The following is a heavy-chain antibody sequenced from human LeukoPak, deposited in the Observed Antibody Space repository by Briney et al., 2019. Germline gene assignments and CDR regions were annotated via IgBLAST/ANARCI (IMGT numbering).Heavy chain of an antibody. CDR2: IYYSGST. CDR1: GGSINSYY. Sequence: PSETLSLTCTVSGGSINSYYWSWIRQPPGKGLEWIGYIYYSGSTNYNPSLKSRVTMSVDTSKNQFSLKLSSVTAADTAVYYCARDKSRTYGAADAFDIWGQGTMVTVSS. CDR3: ARDKSRTYGAADAFDI. V-gene: IGHV4-59*12. D-gene: IGHD4/OR15-4a*01. J-gene: IGHJ3*02.